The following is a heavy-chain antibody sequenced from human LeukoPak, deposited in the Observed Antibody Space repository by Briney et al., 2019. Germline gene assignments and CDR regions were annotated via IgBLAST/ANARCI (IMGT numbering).Heavy chain of an antibody. CDR3: ARQDPDSSGWYLAGPLSNWFDP. CDR2: IYYSGST. J-gene: IGHJ5*02. CDR1: GGSISSSSYY. Sequence: PSETLSLTCTVSGGSISSSSYYWGWIRQPPGKGLEWIGSIYYSGSTYYNPSLKSRGTISVDTSKNQFSLKLSSVTAADTAVYYCARQDPDSSGWYLAGPLSNWFDPWGQGALVTVSS. V-gene: IGHV4-39*01. D-gene: IGHD6-19*01.